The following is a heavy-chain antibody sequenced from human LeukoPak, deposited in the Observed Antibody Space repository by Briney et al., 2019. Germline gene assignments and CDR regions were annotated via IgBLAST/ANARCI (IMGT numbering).Heavy chain of an antibody. CDR2: INPSGGST. Sequence: ASVKVSCKASGHTFINYYMHWVRQAPGQGLEWMGIINPSGGSTSFAQKFQGRVTMTRDTATRTVYMELSSLRSEDTAVYYCARGGPAGDFIVVAPTNNAFDIWGQGTMVTVSS. CDR3: ARGGPAGDFIVVAPTNNAFDI. D-gene: IGHD2-2*01. J-gene: IGHJ3*02. V-gene: IGHV1-46*01. CDR1: GHTFINYY.